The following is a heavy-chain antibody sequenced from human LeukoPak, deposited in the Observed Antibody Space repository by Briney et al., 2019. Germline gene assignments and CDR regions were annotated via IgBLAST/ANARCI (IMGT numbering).Heavy chain of an antibody. V-gene: IGHV4-4*07. Sequence: SETLSLTCTVSGGSISSYYWSWIRQPAGKGLEWIGRIYTGGSTNYNPSLKSRVTMSVDTSKNQFSLKLSSVTAADTAVYYCARDSYGSGSYYNGNFDYWGQGTLVTVSS. CDR1: GGSISSYY. J-gene: IGHJ4*02. D-gene: IGHD3-10*01. CDR3: ARDSYGSGSYYNGNFDY. CDR2: IYTGGST.